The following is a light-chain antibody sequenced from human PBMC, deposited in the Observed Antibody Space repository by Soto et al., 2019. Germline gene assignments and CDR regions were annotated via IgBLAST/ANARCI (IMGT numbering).Light chain of an antibody. V-gene: IGLV2-8*01. CDR1: SGDVGGYDY. J-gene: IGLJ1*01. CDR2: EVT. Sequence: QSALTQPPSASGSPGQSVTISCTGTSGDVGGYDYVSWYQQHPGKAPKLMIYEVTKRPLGVPDRFSGSKSGNTASLTVSGLQAEDGADYYCSSYAGSDNPYVFGTGPKVTVL. CDR3: SSYAGSDNPYV.